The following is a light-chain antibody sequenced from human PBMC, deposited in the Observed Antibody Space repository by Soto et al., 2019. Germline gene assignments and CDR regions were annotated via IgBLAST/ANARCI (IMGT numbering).Light chain of an antibody. CDR2: YDR. CDR3: QVWDSSSDPVV. CDR1: NIGSKS. Sequence: SYELTQPPSVSVAPGKTARITCGGNNIGSKSVHWYQQKPGQAPVLVIYYDRDRPSWIPERFSGSNSGNTATLTISRGEAGDEADYYCQVWDSSSDPVVFGGGTKVTVL. V-gene: IGLV3-21*04. J-gene: IGLJ2*01.